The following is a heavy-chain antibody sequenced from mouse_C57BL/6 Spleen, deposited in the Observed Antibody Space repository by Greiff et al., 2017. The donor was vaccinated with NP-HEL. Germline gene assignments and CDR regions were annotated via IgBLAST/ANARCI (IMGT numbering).Heavy chain of an antibody. V-gene: IGHV1-55*01. D-gene: IGHD2-4*01. J-gene: IGHJ4*01. CDR1: GYTFTSYW. CDR3: AKGDYDYYYAMDY. CDR2: IYPGSGST. Sequence: VQLQQPGAELVKPGASVKMSCKASGYTFTSYWITWVKQRPGQGLEWLGDIYPGSGSTNSNEKFKSKATLTVDTSSSTAYMQLSSLTSEDSAVYYCAKGDYDYYYAMDYWGQGTSVTVSS.